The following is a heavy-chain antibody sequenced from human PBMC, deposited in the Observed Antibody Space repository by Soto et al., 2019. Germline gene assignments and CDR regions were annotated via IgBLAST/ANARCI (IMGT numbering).Heavy chain of an antibody. CDR3: ATDRGWQTFNY. CDR1: GFSFSNCW. D-gene: IGHD3-10*01. CDR2: ISSDGSST. V-gene: IGHV3-74*01. Sequence: GVSXRLGCGAAGFSFSNCWMHWVSQAPGKGLVWVSRISSDGSSTNYADSVKGRFIISRDNAENSVYLQMNSLRAEDTAVYYCATDRGWQTFNYWGQGTLVTVSS. J-gene: IGHJ4*02.